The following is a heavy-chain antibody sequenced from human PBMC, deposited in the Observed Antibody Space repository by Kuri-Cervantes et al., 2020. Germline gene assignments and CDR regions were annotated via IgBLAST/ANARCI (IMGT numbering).Heavy chain of an antibody. CDR1: GGTFSSYA. CDR3: ASSRLAADKHGTQHTDDY. V-gene: IGHV1-69*05. Sequence: SVHVSCKASGGTFSSYALSWVRQAPGKGLEWMGGIIPIFGTANYAHNLQGRVTITTDESTSTAYMELSSLRSEDTAVYYCASSRLAADKHGTQHTDDYWGQGTLVTVSS. CDR2: IIPIFGTA. D-gene: IGHD6-13*01. J-gene: IGHJ4*02.